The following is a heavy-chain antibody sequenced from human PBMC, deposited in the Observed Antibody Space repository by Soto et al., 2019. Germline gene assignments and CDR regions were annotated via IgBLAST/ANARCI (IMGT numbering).Heavy chain of an antibody. D-gene: IGHD3-16*01. CDR3: ARVGGINWFDP. V-gene: IGHV4-39*07. J-gene: IGHJ5*02. CDR1: SGSISSTIYS. CDR2: IFYSGST. Sequence: PSETLSLTCTVSSGSISSTIYSWDWIRQPPGKGLEWIGSIFYSGSTYYNPSLKSRVTISVDTSKNQFSLKLSSVTAADTAVYYCARVGGINWFDPWGQGTPVTVSS.